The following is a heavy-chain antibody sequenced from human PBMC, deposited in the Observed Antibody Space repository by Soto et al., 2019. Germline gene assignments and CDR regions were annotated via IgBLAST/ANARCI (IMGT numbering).Heavy chain of an antibody. Sequence: SETLSLTCAVYGGSVSGYDWAWIRQPPGTGLEWIGEINHSGSTNYNPSLKSRVTISVDTSKNQFSLKLTSVTAADTAVYYCARDKITGLFDYWGQGTLVTVS. D-gene: IGHD2-8*02. V-gene: IGHV4-34*01. CDR1: GGSVSGYD. CDR2: INHSGST. J-gene: IGHJ4*02. CDR3: ARDKITGLFDY.